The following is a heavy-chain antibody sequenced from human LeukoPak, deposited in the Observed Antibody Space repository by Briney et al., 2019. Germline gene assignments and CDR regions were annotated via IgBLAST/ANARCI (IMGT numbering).Heavy chain of an antibody. Sequence: GRSLRLSCAASGFTFDDYAMHWVRQAPGKGLEWVSGISWNSGSIGYADSVKGRFTISRDNAKNSLYLQMNSLRAEDTALYHCAEGPYYYDSSGYYFEDAFDIWGQGTMVTVSS. CDR1: GFTFDDYA. J-gene: IGHJ3*02. V-gene: IGHV3-9*01. CDR3: AEGPYYYDSSGYYFEDAFDI. D-gene: IGHD3-22*01. CDR2: ISWNSGSI.